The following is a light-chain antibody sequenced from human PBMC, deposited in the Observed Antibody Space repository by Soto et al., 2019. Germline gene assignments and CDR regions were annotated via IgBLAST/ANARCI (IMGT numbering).Light chain of an antibody. CDR3: QQYDELVPLT. Sequence: DIQMTQSPSSLSASVGDRVTITCQASQDIANYLNWYQQKQGEAPKLLIYDASNLQAGVPSRFSGSGSGTDFTFTITNLQPEDVATYYCQQYDELVPLTFGPGTKVDIK. CDR2: DAS. CDR1: QDIANY. V-gene: IGKV1-33*01. J-gene: IGKJ3*01.